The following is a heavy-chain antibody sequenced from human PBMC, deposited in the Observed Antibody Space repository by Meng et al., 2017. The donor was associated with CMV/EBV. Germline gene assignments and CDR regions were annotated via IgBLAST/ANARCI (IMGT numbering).Heavy chain of an antibody. J-gene: IGHJ5*02. CDR1: GGSISSYY. CDR3: ARDLMNCSSTSCANWFDP. Sequence: QVHPPEAGPGLVKPPVALSLTCTGSGGSISSYYWGWIRQPSGKGLEWIGRIYTSGSTDYNPSLKSRVTMSVDTSKNQFSLKLSSVTAADTAVYYCARDLMNCSSTSCANWFDPWGQGTLVTVSS. CDR2: IYTSGST. D-gene: IGHD2-2*01. V-gene: IGHV4-4*07.